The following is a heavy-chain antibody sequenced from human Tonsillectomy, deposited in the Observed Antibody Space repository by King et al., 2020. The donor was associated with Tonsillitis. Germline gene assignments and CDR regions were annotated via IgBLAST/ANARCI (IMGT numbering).Heavy chain of an antibody. J-gene: IGHJ6*02. CDR3: ARGDSVNYYYGMDV. V-gene: IGHV4-31*03. Sequence: QLQESGPGLVKPLQTLSLTCTVSGGSISSGSYFWSWIRQHPGKGLEWIGYIYDSGPTYYNPSLKSRVTISTNTPKNQFSLKLRSVTAADTAVYYCARGDSVNYYYGMDVWGQGTTVTVSS. D-gene: IGHD5/OR15-5a*01. CDR1: GGSISSGSYF. CDR2: IYDSGPT.